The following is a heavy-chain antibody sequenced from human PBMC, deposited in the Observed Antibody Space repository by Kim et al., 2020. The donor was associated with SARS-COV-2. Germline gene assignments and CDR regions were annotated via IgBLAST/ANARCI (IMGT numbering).Heavy chain of an antibody. D-gene: IGHD3-3*01. CDR1: GGTFSSYA. Sequence: SVKVSCKASGGTFSSYAISWVRQAPGQGLEWMGRIIPILGIANYAQKFQGRVTITADKSTSTAYMELSSLRSEDTAVYYCASTRFLEWLGDYYYYYMDVWGKGTTVTVSS. CDR3: ASTRFLEWLGDYYYYYMDV. CDR2: IIPILGIA. V-gene: IGHV1-69*04. J-gene: IGHJ6*03.